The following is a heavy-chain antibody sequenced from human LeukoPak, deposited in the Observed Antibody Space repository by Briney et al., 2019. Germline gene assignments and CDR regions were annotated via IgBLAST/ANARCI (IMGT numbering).Heavy chain of an antibody. V-gene: IGHV4-34*01. D-gene: IGHD3-10*01. Sequence: SETLSLTCAVYGGSFSGYYWSWIRQPPGKGLEWIGEINHSGSTNYNPSLKSRVTISVDTSKNQFSLKLSSVTAADTAVYYCARGPRVRLWFRDWGQGTLVTVSS. J-gene: IGHJ4*02. CDR1: GGSFSGYY. CDR3: ARGPRVRLWFRD. CDR2: INHSGST.